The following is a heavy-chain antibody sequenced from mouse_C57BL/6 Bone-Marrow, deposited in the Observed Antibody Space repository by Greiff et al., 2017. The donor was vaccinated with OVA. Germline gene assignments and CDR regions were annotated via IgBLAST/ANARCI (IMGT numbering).Heavy chain of an antibody. D-gene: IGHD1-1*01. J-gene: IGHJ1*03. V-gene: IGHV5-12*01. CDR3: ARRLYYGSSYWYFDV. Sequence: EVQGVESGGGLVQPGGSLKLSCAASGFTFSDYYMYWVRQTPEKRLEWVAYISNGGGSTYYPDTVKGRFTISRDNAKNTLYLQMSRLKSEDTAMYYCARRLYYGSSYWYFDVWGTGTTVTVSS. CDR2: ISNGGGST. CDR1: GFTFSDYY.